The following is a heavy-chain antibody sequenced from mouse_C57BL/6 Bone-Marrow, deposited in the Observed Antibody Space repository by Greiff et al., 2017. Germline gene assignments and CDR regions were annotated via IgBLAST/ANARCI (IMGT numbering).Heavy chain of an antibody. CDR2: ISDGGSYT. CDR1: GFTFSSYA. J-gene: IGHJ4*01. Sequence: EVKLVESGGGLVKPGGSLKLSCAASGFTFSSYAMSWVRQTPEKRLEWVATISDGGSYTYYPDNVKGRFTISRDNAKNNRYLQMSHLKSEDTAMYYCARDGYYAMDYWGQGTSVTVSS. CDR3: ARDGYYAMDY. V-gene: IGHV5-4*01.